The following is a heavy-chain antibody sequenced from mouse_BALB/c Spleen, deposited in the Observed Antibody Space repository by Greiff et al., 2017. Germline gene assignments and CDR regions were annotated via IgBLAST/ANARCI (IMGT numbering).Heavy chain of an antibody. V-gene: IGHV1-14*01. CDR1: GYTFTSYV. Sequence: VQLQQSGPELVKPGASVKMSCKASGYTFTSYVMHWVKQKPGQGLEWIGYINPYNDGTKYNEKFKGKATLTSDKSSSTAYMELSSLTSEDSAVYYCARGNGNYEGAMDYWGQGTSVTVSS. D-gene: IGHD2-1*01. CDR3: ARGNGNYEGAMDY. J-gene: IGHJ4*01. CDR2: INPYNDGT.